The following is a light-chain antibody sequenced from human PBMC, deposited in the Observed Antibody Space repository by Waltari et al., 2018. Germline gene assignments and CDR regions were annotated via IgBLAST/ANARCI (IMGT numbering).Light chain of an antibody. V-gene: IGLV2-14*03. CDR1: SNDIGRYNH. CDR2: DVN. Sequence: QYALTQPASVSGSPGQSITISFTGTSNDIGRYNHVSWYHQHPGKAPKLLIYDVNERPSGVSNRFSGSKSCNTASLTISGLQAEDEADYYCTSYTISSTVVFGGGTKLTVL. CDR3: TSYTISSTVV. J-gene: IGLJ2*01.